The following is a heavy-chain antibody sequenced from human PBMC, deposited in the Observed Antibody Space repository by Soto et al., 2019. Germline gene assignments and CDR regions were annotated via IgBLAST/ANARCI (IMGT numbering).Heavy chain of an antibody. CDR3: ARERDPRTYGDYSCDY. CDR1: GGTFSSYT. J-gene: IGHJ4*02. D-gene: IGHD4-17*01. CDR2: IIPILGIA. Sequence: SVKVSCKASGGTFSSYTISWVRQAPGQGLEWMGRIIPILGIANYAQKFQGRVTITADKSTSTAYMELSSLRSEDTAVYYCARERDPRTYGDYSCDYWGQGTLVTVSS. V-gene: IGHV1-69*04.